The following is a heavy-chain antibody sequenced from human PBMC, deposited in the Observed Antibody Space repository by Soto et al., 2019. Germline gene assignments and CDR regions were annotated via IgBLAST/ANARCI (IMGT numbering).Heavy chain of an antibody. V-gene: IGHV3-9*01. Sequence: SLRLSCSASVFTFDDYAMHWFRQAPGKGLEWVSGISWNSGSIGYADSVKGRFTISRDNAKNSLYLQMNSLRAEDTALYYCAKGYNWNVKAFDIWGQGTMVTVSS. CDR3: AKGYNWNVKAFDI. J-gene: IGHJ3*02. CDR1: VFTFDDYA. CDR2: ISWNSGSI. D-gene: IGHD1-1*01.